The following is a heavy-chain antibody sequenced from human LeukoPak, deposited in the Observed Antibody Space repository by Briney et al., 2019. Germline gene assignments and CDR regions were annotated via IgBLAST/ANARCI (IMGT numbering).Heavy chain of an antibody. J-gene: IGHJ4*02. CDR2: ISFDGSDK. CDR3: ARDLDSSGYYYAY. CDR1: GFTFSSFA. Sequence: GGSLRLSCAASGFTFSSFAMHWVRQAPGKGLGWVAVISFDGSDKYYAEAVKGRFTISRDNSENTVYLQMNSLRAEDTAVYYCARDLDSSGYYYAYWGQGSLVTVSS. V-gene: IGHV3-30*04. D-gene: IGHD3-22*01.